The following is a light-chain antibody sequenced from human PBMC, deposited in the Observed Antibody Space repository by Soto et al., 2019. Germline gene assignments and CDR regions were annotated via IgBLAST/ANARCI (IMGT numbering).Light chain of an antibody. CDR1: QSVSSNF. V-gene: IGKV3-20*01. Sequence: IVLTQSPGTLSLSPVERATISCSPSQSVSSNFLAWYQQKPGQAPRLLIYGASNRATGIPDRFSGSGSGTDFTLTISRLEPEDFAVYYCQQYGGSPRTFGQGTKVDIK. CDR2: GAS. J-gene: IGKJ1*01. CDR3: QQYGGSPRT.